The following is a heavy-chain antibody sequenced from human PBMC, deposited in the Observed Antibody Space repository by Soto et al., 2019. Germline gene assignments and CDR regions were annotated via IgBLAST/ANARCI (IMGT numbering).Heavy chain of an antibody. CDR1: GGSISSSNW. J-gene: IGHJ6*02. D-gene: IGHD3-3*01. V-gene: IGHV4-4*02. CDR2: IYHSGST. CDR3: ARCDLKRENDFWSGYYGHYYYYGMDV. Sequence: NPSETLSLTCAVSGGSISSSNWWSWVRQPPGKGLEWIGEIYHSGSTNYNPSLKSRVTISVDKSKNQFSLKLSSVTAADTAVYYCARCDLKRENDFWSGYYGHYYYYGMDVWGQGTTVTVSS.